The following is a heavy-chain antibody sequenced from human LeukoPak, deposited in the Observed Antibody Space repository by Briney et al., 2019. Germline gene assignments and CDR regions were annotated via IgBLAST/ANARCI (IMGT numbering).Heavy chain of an antibody. V-gene: IGHV4-39*01. CDR3: ARQPFGHRLVIIRLHWFDP. J-gene: IGHJ5*02. CDR2: IYYSGST. D-gene: IGHD3/OR15-3a*01. Sequence: SETLSLTCTVSGGSISSSSYYWGWIRQPPGKGLEWIGSIYYSGSTYYNPSLKSRVTISVGTSKNQFSLKLSSVTAADTAVYYCARQPFGHRLVIIRLHWFDPWGQGTLVTVSS. CDR1: GGSISSSSYY.